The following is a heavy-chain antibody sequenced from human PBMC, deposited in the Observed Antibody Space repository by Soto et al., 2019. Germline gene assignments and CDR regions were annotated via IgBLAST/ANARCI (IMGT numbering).Heavy chain of an antibody. Sequence: EVQLVESGGGLIQPGGSLRLSCAASGFIVSSNYMSWVRQAPGKGLEWVSVIYSGGNTYYADSVKGRFTISRDNSKNTLYLQMNSLRVEDTAVYYCARVLGGYSGYDGHWGQGTLVTVSS. J-gene: IGHJ4*02. CDR1: GFIVSSNY. CDR3: ARVLGGYSGYDGH. V-gene: IGHV3-53*01. CDR2: IYSGGNT. D-gene: IGHD5-12*01.